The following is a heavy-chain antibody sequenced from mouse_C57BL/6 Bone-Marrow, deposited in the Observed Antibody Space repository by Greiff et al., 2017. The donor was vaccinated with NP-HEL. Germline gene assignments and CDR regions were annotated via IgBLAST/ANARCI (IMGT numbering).Heavy chain of an antibody. CDR1: GYTFTSYD. CDR2: IYPRAGST. V-gene: IGHV1-85*01. J-gene: IGHJ3*01. D-gene: IGHD1-1*01. CDR3: ARRPCYGSSYWCAY. Sequence: VKLQESGPELVKPGASVKLSCKASGYTFTSYDINWVKQRPGQGLEWIGWIYPRAGSTKYNEKFKGKATLTVDTSSSTAYMELHSLTSEDSAVDVCARRPCYGSSYWCAYWGQGTLVTVSA.